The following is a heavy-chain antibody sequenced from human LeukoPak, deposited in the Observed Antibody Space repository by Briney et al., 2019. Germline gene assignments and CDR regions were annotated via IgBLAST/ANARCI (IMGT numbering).Heavy chain of an antibody. CDR3: APPGRDIGGGVFPPAFDY. V-gene: IGHV3-23*01. CDR2: ISGSGGST. CDR1: GFTFSSSA. D-gene: IGHD3-10*01. Sequence: GGSLRLSCAASGFTFSSSAMSWVRQAPGKGLEWVSTISGSGGSTYYADSVKGRFIISRDNSKNTLYLQMNSLRAEDTAVSYCAPPGRDIGGGVFPPAFDYWGRGPLATVSS. J-gene: IGHJ4*02.